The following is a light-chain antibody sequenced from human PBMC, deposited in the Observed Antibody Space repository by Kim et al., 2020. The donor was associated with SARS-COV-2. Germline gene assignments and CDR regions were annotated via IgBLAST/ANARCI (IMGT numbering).Light chain of an antibody. CDR3: CSYTSTSTL. V-gene: IGLV2-14*03. CDR2: DVS. Sequence: QSVVTQPASVSGSPGQSITISCTGTSGDVDGYNYVSWYQQHPGKAPKLIIFDVSNRPSGVSNRFSGSKSGNTASLTISGLQGEDEADYYCCSYTSTSTLFGGGTQVTVL. J-gene: IGLJ2*01. CDR1: SGDVDGYNY.